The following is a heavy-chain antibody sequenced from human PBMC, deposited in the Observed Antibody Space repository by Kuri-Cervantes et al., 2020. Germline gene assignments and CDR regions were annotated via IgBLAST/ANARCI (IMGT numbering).Heavy chain of an antibody. V-gene: IGHV3-30*18. J-gene: IGHJ6*02. CDR3: AKDRGITYGMDV. CDR1: GFTFSSYG. D-gene: IGHD3-3*01. Sequence: GESLKISCAASGFTFSSYGMHWVRQAPGKGLEWVAVISYDGSNKHYADSVKGRFTISRDNSKNTLYVQMNSLRAEDTALYYCAKDRGITYGMDVWGQGTTVTVSS. CDR2: ISYDGSNK.